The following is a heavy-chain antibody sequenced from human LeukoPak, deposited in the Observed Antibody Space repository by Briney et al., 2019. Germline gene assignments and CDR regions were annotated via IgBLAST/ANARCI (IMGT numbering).Heavy chain of an antibody. V-gene: IGHV3-7*03. CDR1: GFTFSSYW. CDR2: IKHDGSER. J-gene: IGHJ4*02. CDR3: ARSLGGFDY. Sequence: GGPLRLSCAASGFTFSSYWMSWVRQAPGKGLEWVANIKHDGSERYYVDSVKGRFTISRDNAKNSLYLQMNNLRAEDTAVYYCARSLGGFDYWGQGTLVTVSS. D-gene: IGHD3-16*01.